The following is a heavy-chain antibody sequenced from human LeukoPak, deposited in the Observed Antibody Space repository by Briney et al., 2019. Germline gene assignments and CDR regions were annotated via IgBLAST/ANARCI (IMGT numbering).Heavy chain of an antibody. CDR3: ARQYGKELHY. J-gene: IGHJ4*02. CDR2: INPNSGGT. Sequence: ASVKVSCNASGYTFTGYYMHWERQAPGQGLEWMGRINPNSGGTNYAQKFQGRVTMTRDTSISTAYMELSRRRPHDTAVYYCARQYGKELHYWGQRTLVSVST. D-gene: IGHD3-10*01. V-gene: IGHV1-2*06. CDR1: GYTFTGYY.